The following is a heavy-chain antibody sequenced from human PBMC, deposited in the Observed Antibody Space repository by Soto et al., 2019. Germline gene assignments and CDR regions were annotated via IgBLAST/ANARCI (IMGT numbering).Heavy chain of an antibody. D-gene: IGHD6-6*01. CDR1: GFTFTTYA. Sequence: EVQLLESGGGLVQPGGSLRLSCAASGFTFTTYAMSWVRQAPGKGLAWVSAISGSGATTYYADSVKGRFTISRDNSKNTLYLQMNSLRADDTAVYYCAKLVGLAARSCAFDIWGQVTMVTVSS. V-gene: IGHV3-23*01. J-gene: IGHJ3*02. CDR2: ISGSGATT. CDR3: AKLVGLAARSCAFDI.